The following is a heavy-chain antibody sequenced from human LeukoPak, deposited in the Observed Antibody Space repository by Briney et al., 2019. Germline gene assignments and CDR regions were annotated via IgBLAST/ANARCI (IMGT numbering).Heavy chain of an antibody. V-gene: IGHV3-23*01. D-gene: IGHD6-13*01. CDR1: GFTFSSYA. J-gene: IGHJ4*02. Sequence: GGSLRLSCAASGFTFSSYAMSWVRQAPGKGLEWVSAISGSGGSTYYPDSVKGRFTISRDNSKNTLYMQMNNLRVEDTAVYYCAKEVRTSSWYREEFDYWGQGALVTVSS. CDR2: ISGSGGST. CDR3: AKEVRTSSWYREEFDY.